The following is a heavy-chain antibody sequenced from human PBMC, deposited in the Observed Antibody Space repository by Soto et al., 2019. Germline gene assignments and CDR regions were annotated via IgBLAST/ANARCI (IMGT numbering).Heavy chain of an antibody. D-gene: IGHD6-13*01. Sequence: ASVKVSCKASGYTFTDYFMYWVRQAPGQGLAWMGWINPKSGGTNYAQKFQDRVTMARDTSINTAYMELSRLRSDDTAMYYCAKAQFGSSTWYYYGMDVWGQGTTVTVSS. CDR2: INPKSGGT. CDR1: GYTFTDYF. V-gene: IGHV1-2*02. CDR3: AKAQFGSSTWYYYGMDV. J-gene: IGHJ6*02.